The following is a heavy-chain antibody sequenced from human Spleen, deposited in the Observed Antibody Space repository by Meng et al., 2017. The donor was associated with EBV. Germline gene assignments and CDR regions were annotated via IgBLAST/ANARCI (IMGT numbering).Heavy chain of an antibody. CDR1: GFTFSSYW. D-gene: IGHD3-10*01. CDR2: INSDGSST. J-gene: IGHJ4*02. Sequence: VQLVESGGGLVQPGGSLRLSCAASGFTFSSYWMHWVRQAPGKGLVWVSRINSDGSSTSYADSVKGRFTISRDNAKNTLYLQMNSLRAEDTAVYYCASHLDRGWPLDYWGQGTLVTVSS. CDR3: ASHLDRGWPLDY. V-gene: IGHV3-74*01.